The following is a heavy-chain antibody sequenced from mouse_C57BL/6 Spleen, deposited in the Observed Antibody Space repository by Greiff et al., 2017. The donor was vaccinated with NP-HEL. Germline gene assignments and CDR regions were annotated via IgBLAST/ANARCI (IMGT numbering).Heavy chain of an antibody. V-gene: IGHV5-17*01. J-gene: IGHJ2*01. D-gene: IGHD1-1*01. CDR3: ARAGLPVDYYGSSYVHFDY. CDR2: ISSGSSTI. CDR1: GFTFSDYG. Sequence: DVKLVESGGGLVKPGGSLKLSCAASGFTFSDYGMHWVRQAPEKGLEWVAYISSGSSTIYYADTVKGRFTISRDNAKNTLFLQMTSLRSEDTAMYYCARAGLPVDYYGSSYVHFDYWGQGTTLTVSS.